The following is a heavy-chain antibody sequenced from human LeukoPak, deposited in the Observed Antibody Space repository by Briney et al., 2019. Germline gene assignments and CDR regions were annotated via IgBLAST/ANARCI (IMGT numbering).Heavy chain of an antibody. J-gene: IGHJ4*02. CDR3: ARAPDSSGWYRGSEFDY. D-gene: IGHD6-19*01. CDR2: ISYDGSNK. V-gene: IGHV3-30-3*01. Sequence: GGSLRLSCAASGFTFSSYAMHWVRQAPGKGLEWVAVISYDGSNKYYADSVKGRFTISRDNSKNTLYLQMNSLRAEDTAVYYCARAPDSSGWYRGSEFDYWGQGSLVTVSS. CDR1: GFTFSSYA.